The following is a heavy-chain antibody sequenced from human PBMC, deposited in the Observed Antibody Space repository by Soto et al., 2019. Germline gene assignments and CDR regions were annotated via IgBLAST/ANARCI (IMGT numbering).Heavy chain of an antibody. CDR3: ARQIYDSDSGPNFQYYFDS. CDR2: IDPSDSQT. J-gene: IGHJ4*02. V-gene: IGHV5-10-1*01. Sequence: PGESLKISCNGSGYSFAAYCITLVLQMPGKGLEWVWRIDPSDSQTYYSPSFRGHVTISAAKSITTVFLQWSSLRASDTAMYYCARQIYDSDSGPNFQYYFDSWGQGTLVTVSS. CDR1: GYSFAAYC. D-gene: IGHD3-22*01.